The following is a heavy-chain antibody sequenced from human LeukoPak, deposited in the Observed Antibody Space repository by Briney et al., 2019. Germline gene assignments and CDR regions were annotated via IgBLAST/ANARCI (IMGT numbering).Heavy chain of an antibody. CDR3: ARDTGYNYALY. D-gene: IGHD1-20*01. J-gene: IGHJ4*02. V-gene: IGHV4-59*01. CDR2: IYYSGST. CDR1: GGSISSYY. Sequence: SETLSLTCTVSGGSISSYYWSWIRQPPGKGLEWIGYIYYSGSTNYNPSLKSRVTISVDTSKNQFSLKLSSVTAADTAVYYCARDTGYNYALYWGQGTLVTVSS.